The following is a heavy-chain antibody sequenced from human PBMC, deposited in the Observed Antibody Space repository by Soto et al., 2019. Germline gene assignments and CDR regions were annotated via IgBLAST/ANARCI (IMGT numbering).Heavy chain of an antibody. CDR1: GFTFSNAW. V-gene: IGHV3-15*01. CDR3: IGTYSGSSMRFDY. J-gene: IGHJ4*02. CDR2: VKSKTDGGTM. D-gene: IGHD5-12*01. Sequence: EVQLVESGGGLVKPGGSLRLSCAASGFTFSNAWMTWVRQAPGKGLEWVGRVKSKTDGGTMDYAAPVKDRFTISRDDSKNTLYLQTNSLKTEDTAVYYCIGTYSGSSMRFDYWGQGTLVTVSS.